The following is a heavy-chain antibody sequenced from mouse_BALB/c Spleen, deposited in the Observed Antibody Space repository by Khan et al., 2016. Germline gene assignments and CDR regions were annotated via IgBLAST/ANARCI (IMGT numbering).Heavy chain of an antibody. CDR3: AREAYGAWFAY. CDR1: GYTFTSYT. CDR2: INPSSGYT. J-gene: IGHJ3*01. D-gene: IGHD1-1*01. Sequence: QVQLQQSGAELARPGASVKMSCKASGYTFTSYTMHWVKQRHGQGLEWIGYINPSSGYTNYNQKFKDKATLTADKSSSTAYMQLSSLTSEDSAVYYCAREAYGAWFAYWGQGTLVTVSA. V-gene: IGHV1-4*01.